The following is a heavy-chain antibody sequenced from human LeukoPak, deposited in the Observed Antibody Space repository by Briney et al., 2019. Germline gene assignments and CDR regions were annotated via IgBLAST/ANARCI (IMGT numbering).Heavy chain of an antibody. D-gene: IGHD3-10*01. CDR3: ARVDRFGELLLFDY. Sequence: PSETLSLTCTVSGGSISSSTYYWGWIRQPPGKGLEWIGSIYYSGRTYYNPSLKSRLTISVDTSKNQFSLKLSSVTAADTAVYYCARVDRFGELLLFDYWGQGTLVTVSS. CDR2: IYYSGRT. J-gene: IGHJ4*02. V-gene: IGHV4-39*01. CDR1: GGSISSSTYY.